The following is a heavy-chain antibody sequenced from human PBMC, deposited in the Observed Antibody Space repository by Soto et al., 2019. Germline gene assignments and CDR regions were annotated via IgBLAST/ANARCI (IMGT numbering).Heavy chain of an antibody. V-gene: IGHV3-23*01. CDR2: ISGSGGST. CDR1: GFTFSSYA. Sequence: EVQLLESGGGLVQPGGSLRLSCAASGFTFSSYAMSWVRQAPGKGLEWVSAISGSGGSTYYADSVKGRFTISRDNSTNTLFLQMNSLRAEDTAVYYCAKVGREQWLVRGFYYWGQGTLVTVSS. D-gene: IGHD6-19*01. CDR3: AKVGREQWLVRGFYY. J-gene: IGHJ4*02.